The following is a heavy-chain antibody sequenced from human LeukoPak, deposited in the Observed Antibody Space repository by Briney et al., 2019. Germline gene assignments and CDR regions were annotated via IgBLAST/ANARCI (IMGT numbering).Heavy chain of an antibody. CDR1: GGSISSGSYY. J-gene: IGHJ6*03. CDR3: ASEGIRDYYYYIMDV. V-gene: IGHV4-61*02. D-gene: IGHD1-14*01. CDR2: IYTSGST. Sequence: SETLSLTCTVSGGSISSGSYYWSWIRQPAGKGLEWIGRIYTSGSTNYNPSLKSRATISVDTSKNQFSLKLSSVTAADTAVYYCASEGIRDYYYYIMDVWGKGTTVTISS.